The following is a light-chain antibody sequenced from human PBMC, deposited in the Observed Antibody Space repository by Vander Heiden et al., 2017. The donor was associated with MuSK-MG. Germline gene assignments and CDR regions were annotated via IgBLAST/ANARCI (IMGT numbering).Light chain of an antibody. CDR3: QQSYSTPRFT. V-gene: IGKV1-39*01. Sequence: DIQMTQSPSSLSASVGDRVTITCRASQSISSYLNCYQQKPGKAPKLLIYAASSLQSGVPSRFSGSGSGTDFTLTISSLQPEDFATYYCQQSYSTPRFTFGPGTKVDIK. CDR2: AAS. J-gene: IGKJ3*01. CDR1: QSISSY.